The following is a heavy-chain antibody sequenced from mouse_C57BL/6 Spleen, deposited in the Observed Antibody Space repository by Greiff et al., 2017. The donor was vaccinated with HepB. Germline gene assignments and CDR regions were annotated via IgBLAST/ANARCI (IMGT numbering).Heavy chain of an antibody. CDR3: TREGVDSSGYYFDY. CDR2: ISSGGDYI. D-gene: IGHD3-2*02. V-gene: IGHV5-9-1*02. J-gene: IGHJ2*01. CDR1: GFTFSSYA. Sequence: EVMLVESGEGLVKPGGSLKLSCAASGFTFSSYAMSWVRQTPEKRLEWVAYISSGGDYIYYADTVKGRFTISRDNARNTLYLQMSSLKSEDTAMYYCTREGVDSSGYYFDYWGQGTTLTVSS.